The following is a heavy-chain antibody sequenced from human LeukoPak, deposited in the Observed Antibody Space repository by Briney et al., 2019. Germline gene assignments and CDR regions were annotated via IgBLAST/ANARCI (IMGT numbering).Heavy chain of an antibody. J-gene: IGHJ4*02. D-gene: IGHD1-7*01. V-gene: IGHV6-1*01. Sequence: SQTLSLTCAISGDSVPNNSAAWNWMRQSPSRGLEWLGRTYYRSKWYNDYAVSVKSRITINPDTSKNQFSLQLNSVTPEDTAVYYCARVVDLELYYFDYWGQGTLVTVSS. CDR1: GDSVPNNSAA. CDR2: TYYRSKWYN. CDR3: ARVVDLELYYFDY.